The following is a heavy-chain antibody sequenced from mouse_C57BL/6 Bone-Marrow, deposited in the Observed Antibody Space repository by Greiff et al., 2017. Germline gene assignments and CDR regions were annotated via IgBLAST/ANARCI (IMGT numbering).Heavy chain of an antibody. V-gene: IGHV1-76*01. CDR2: IYPGSGNT. D-gene: IGHD1-1*01. J-gene: IGHJ4*01. CDR3: ARRFITTVVAEYYYAMDY. Sequence: QVQLQQSGAELVRPGASVKLSCKASGYTFTDYYINWVKQRPGQGLEWIARIYPGSGNTYYNEKFKGKATLTAEKSSSTAYMQLSSLTSEDSAVYVCARRFITTVVAEYYYAMDYWGQGTSVTVSS. CDR1: GYTFTDYY.